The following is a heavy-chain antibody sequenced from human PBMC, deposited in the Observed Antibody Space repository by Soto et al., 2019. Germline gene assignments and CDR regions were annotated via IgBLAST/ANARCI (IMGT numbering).Heavy chain of an antibody. J-gene: IGHJ4*02. Sequence: PGGSLRLSCAASGFTFSSYAMSWVRQAPGKGLEWVSAISGSGGSTYCADSVKGRFTISRDNSKNTLYLQMNSLRAEDTAVYYCAKDDNYDFWSGYPGFVDYWGQGTLVTVSS. V-gene: IGHV3-23*01. CDR1: GFTFSSYA. D-gene: IGHD3-3*01. CDR2: ISGSGGST. CDR3: AKDDNYDFWSGYPGFVDY.